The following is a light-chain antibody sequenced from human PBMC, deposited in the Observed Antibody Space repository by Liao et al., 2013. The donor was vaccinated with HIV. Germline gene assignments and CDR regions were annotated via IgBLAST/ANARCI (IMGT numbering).Light chain of an antibody. CDR3: QVWDSSFDHWV. Sequence: SYELTQPPSVSVAPGKTARITCGGNNIGSKSVHWYQQKPGQAPVLVIYYDSDRPSGIPERFSGSNSGNTATLTISRVEAGDEADYYCQVWDSSFDHWVFGGGTTLTVL. V-gene: IGLV3-21*04. CDR1: NIGSKS. J-gene: IGLJ3*02. CDR2: YDS.